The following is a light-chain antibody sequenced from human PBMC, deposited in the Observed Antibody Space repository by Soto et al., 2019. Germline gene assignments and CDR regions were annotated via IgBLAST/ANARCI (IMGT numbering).Light chain of an antibody. Sequence: ENVFTQVPGTPSLSPGERATLSFRASQSLNSDYLGWYQQKPGQAPRLLIYGASSRATGIPDRFSGSGSGTDFTLTISRLEPEDFAVYYCQQYGSSTGTFGQGTKVDIK. J-gene: IGKJ1*01. V-gene: IGKV3-20*01. CDR1: QSLNSDY. CDR2: GAS. CDR3: QQYGSSTGT.